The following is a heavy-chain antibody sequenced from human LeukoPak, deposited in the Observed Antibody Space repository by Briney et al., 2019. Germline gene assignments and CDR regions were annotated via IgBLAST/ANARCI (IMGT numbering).Heavy chain of an antibody. D-gene: IGHD3-9*01. J-gene: IGHJ4*02. CDR1: GFTFSSYW. CDR3: ARGGLRYFDWLFPLDY. Sequence: GGSLRLSCAASGFTFSSYWMSWVRQAPGKGLEWVANIKQDGSEKYYVDSVKGRFTISRDNAKNSLYLQMNSLRAEDTAVYYCARGGLRYFDWLFPLDYWGQGTLVTVSS. CDR2: IKQDGSEK. V-gene: IGHV3-7*01.